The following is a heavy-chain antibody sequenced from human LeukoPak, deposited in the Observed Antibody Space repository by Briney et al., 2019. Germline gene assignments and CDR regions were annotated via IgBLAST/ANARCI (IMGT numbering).Heavy chain of an antibody. CDR3: ARLMPRNFDY. CDR2: IYYSGST. CDR1: GGSISSYY. Sequence: SSETLSLTCTVSGGSISSYYWSWIRQPPGKGLEWIGYIYYSGSTNYNPSLKSRVTISVDTSKNQFSLKLSSVTAADTAVYYCARLMPRNFDYWGQGTLVTVSS. D-gene: IGHD2-2*01. J-gene: IGHJ4*02. V-gene: IGHV4-59*08.